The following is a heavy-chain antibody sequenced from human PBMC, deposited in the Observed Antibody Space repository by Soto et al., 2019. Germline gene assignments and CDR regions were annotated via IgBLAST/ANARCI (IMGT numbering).Heavy chain of an antibody. CDR1: GGSFIGYY. V-gene: IGHV4-34*09. Sequence: SATLSLTCAVYGGSFIGYYWSWSRQPPGKGLEWIGEINHSGSTNYNPSLKSRVTISVDTSKNQFSLKLSSVTAADTAVYYCARALAARGWFDPWGQGTLVTVSS. D-gene: IGHD6-6*01. CDR2: INHSGST. J-gene: IGHJ5*02. CDR3: ARALAARGWFDP.